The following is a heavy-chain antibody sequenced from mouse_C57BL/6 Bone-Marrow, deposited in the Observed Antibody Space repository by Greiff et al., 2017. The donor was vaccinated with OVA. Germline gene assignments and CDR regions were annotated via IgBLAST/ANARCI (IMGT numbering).Heavy chain of an antibody. Sequence: QVQLQQSGAELARPGASVKLSCKASGYTFTSYGISWVKQRTGQGIEWIGEIYPRSGNTYYNEKFKGKATLTADKSSSTAYMELRSLTSEDSAVYFCARDGGWLLREAYWGQGTLVTVSA. J-gene: IGHJ3*01. CDR3: ARDGGWLLREAY. D-gene: IGHD2-3*01. CDR2: IYPRSGNT. CDR1: GYTFTSYG. V-gene: IGHV1-81*01.